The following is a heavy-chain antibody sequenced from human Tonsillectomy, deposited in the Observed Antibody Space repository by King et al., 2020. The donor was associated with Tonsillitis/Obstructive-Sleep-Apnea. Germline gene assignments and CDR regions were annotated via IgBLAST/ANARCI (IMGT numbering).Heavy chain of an antibody. CDR1: GGSISSGFYY. Sequence: QLQESGPGLVKPSETLSLTCTVSGGSISSGFYYWGWIRQPPGKGLEWIGNMYYTGRTYYSPSLKSRVTISADKSKNQFSLRLRSVIAADTALYYCAGRHDDCSTGVCYPGYFDYWGQGSLVIVSS. CDR3: AGRHDDCSTGVCYPGYFDY. J-gene: IGHJ4*02. CDR2: MYYTGRT. D-gene: IGHD2-8*01. V-gene: IGHV4-39*01.